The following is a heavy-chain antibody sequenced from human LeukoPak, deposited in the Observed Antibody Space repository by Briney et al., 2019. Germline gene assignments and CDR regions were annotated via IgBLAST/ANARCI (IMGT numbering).Heavy chain of an antibody. CDR1: GGSISSYY. V-gene: IGHV4-59*01. CDR3: ARDSSGWYKGQAFDI. CDR2: IYYSGST. D-gene: IGHD6-19*01. J-gene: IGHJ3*02. Sequence: SETLSLTCTVSGGSISSYYWSWIRQPPGKGLEWIGYIYYSGSTNYNPSLKSRVTISVDTSKNQFSLKLSSVTAADTAVYHCARDSSGWYKGQAFDIWGQGTMVTVSS.